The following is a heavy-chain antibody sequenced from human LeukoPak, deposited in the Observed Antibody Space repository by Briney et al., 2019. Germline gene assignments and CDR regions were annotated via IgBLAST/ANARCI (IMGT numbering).Heavy chain of an antibody. Sequence: GGSLRLSCAASGFTFSTYAMTWVRQAPGKGLEWVSSMSGSGTTTYYGDSVRGRFTISRDNSRNTLYLQMNNLRIEDTAVYYCATFMTVAHMGGHWGQGTLVTVSS. CDR1: GFTFSTYA. CDR2: MSGSGTTT. J-gene: IGHJ4*02. CDR3: ATFMTVAHMGGH. D-gene: IGHD3-22*01. V-gene: IGHV3-23*01.